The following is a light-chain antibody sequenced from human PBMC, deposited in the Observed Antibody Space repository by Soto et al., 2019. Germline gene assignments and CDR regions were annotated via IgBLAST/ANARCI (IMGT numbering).Light chain of an antibody. CDR3: QQRSNWIT. J-gene: IGKJ5*01. Sequence: TQSPATLSVSPGEGATLSCRASQSIKNLLAWYQQKPGQAPRLLIYDASNRATGIPARFSGSGSGTDFTLTISSLEPEDFAVYYCQQRSNWITFGQGTRLEIK. CDR2: DAS. CDR1: QSIKNL. V-gene: IGKV3-11*01.